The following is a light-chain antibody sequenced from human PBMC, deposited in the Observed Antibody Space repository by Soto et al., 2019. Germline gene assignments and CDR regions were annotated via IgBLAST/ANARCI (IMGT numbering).Light chain of an antibody. CDR1: QSVSRN. Sequence: EIVMTQSPATLSVSPGERATLSCRASQSVSRNVAWYQQKPGKAPRLLIQDASTRATGISVRFSGSGSGTEFTLTINSLQSDYFAVYYCQQYNNWLWTFGQGTKVEIK. CDR3: QQYNNWLWT. CDR2: DAS. J-gene: IGKJ1*01. V-gene: IGKV3-15*01.